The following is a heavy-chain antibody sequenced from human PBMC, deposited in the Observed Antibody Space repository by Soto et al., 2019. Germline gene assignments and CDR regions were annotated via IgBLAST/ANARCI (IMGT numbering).Heavy chain of an antibody. CDR1: GGSFSGYY. V-gene: IGHV4-34*01. D-gene: IGHD3-9*01. CDR3: ARDPPLRYFDWLLPNYYYYGMDV. CDR2: INHSGST. J-gene: IGHJ6*02. Sequence: SETLSLTCAVYGGSFSGYYWSWIRQPPGKGLEWIGEINHSGSTNYNPSLKSRVTISVDTSKNQFSLKLSSVTAADTAVYYCARDPPLRYFDWLLPNYYYYGMDVWGQGTTVTAP.